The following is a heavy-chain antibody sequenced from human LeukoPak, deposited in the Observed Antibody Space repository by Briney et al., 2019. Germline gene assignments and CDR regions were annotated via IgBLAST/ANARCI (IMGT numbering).Heavy chain of an antibody. Sequence: GGSLRLSCAASGFTFSSYSMNWVRQAPGKGLEWVSSISSSSSYIYYADSVKGRFTISRDNAKNSLYLQMNSLRAEDTAVYYCARDSSSTDWFDPWGQGTLVTVSS. V-gene: IGHV3-21*01. J-gene: IGHJ5*02. CDR3: ARDSSSTDWFDP. CDR2: ISSSSSYI. CDR1: GFTFSSYS. D-gene: IGHD5/OR15-5a*01.